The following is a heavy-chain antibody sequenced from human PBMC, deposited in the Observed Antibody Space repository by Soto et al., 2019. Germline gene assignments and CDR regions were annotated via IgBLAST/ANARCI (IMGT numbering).Heavy chain of an antibody. CDR2: IYHTGTT. Sequence: QLQLQESGSGLVKPSQTLSLTCTVSGGSINSGDYSWTWIRQPPGKGMEWIGYIYHTGTTYYNMSLKSRVTISVDRSKNQFSLKLSSVTAADTGVYYCARGIIYYDSSGDSWFDPWGQGTLVTVSS. CDR3: ARGIIYYDSSGDSWFDP. CDR1: GGSINSGDYS. J-gene: IGHJ5*02. V-gene: IGHV4-30-2*01. D-gene: IGHD3-22*01.